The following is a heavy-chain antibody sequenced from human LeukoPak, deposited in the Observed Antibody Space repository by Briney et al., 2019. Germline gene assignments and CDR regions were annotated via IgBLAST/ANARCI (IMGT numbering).Heavy chain of an antibody. V-gene: IGHV3-48*04. CDR1: GFIFSRYW. CDR3: ASAGLTYGSGSYFVY. CDR2: ISSSGSTI. D-gene: IGHD3-10*01. J-gene: IGHJ4*02. Sequence: GGSLRLSCAASGFIFSRYWMAWVGQAPGKGLEWVSYISSSGSTIYYADSVKGRFTISRDNAKNSLYLQMNSLRAEDTALYYCASAGLTYGSGSYFVYWGQGTLVTVSS.